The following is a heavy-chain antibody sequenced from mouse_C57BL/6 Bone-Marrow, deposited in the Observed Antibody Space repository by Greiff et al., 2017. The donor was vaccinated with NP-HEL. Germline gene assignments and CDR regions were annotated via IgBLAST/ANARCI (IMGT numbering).Heavy chain of an antibody. V-gene: IGHV1-53*01. J-gene: IGHJ3*01. CDR2: IKPSNGGT. Sequence: VQLQQPGTELVTPGASVKLSCKASGYTFTSYWMHWVKQRPGQGLEWIGNIKPSNGGTNYNEKFNSKATLTVDKSSSTAYMQLSSLTSEDSAVYYCARTLLLGAYWGQGTLVTVSA. D-gene: IGHD1-1*01. CDR1: GYTFTSYW. CDR3: ARTLLLGAY.